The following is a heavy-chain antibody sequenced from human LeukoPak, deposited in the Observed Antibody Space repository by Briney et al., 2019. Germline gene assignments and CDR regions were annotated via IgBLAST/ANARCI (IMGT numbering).Heavy chain of an antibody. CDR1: GGSFSNYY. V-gene: IGHV4-34*01. Sequence: SETLSLTCAVYGGSFSNYYWSWIRQPPGKGLEWIGEINHSGSTNYNPSLKSRVTMSVDTSKNQFSLKLSSVTAADTAVYYCARGGRGYDWGQGTLVTVS. CDR2: INHSGST. CDR3: ARGGRGYD. D-gene: IGHD5-12*01. J-gene: IGHJ4*02.